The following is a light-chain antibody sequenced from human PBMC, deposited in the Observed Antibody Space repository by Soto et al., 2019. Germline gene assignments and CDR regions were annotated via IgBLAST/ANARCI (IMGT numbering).Light chain of an antibody. Sequence: QLVLTQSPSASASLGASVKLTCTLSSGHSSYAIAWHQQQPEKGPRYLMKLNIDGSHSKGDGIPDRFSGSSSGAERYLTISSLQSEDEADYYCQTWGTGPWVFGGGTKLTVL. V-gene: IGLV4-69*01. CDR3: QTWGTGPWV. J-gene: IGLJ3*02. CDR2: LNIDGSH. CDR1: SGHSSYA.